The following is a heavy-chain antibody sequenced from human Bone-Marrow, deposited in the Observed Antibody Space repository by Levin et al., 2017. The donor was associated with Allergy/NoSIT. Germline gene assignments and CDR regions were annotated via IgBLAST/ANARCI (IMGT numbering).Heavy chain of an antibody. D-gene: IGHD2-2*02. CDR1: GFTFSSYS. V-gene: IGHV3-48*01. CDR3: VRVGCSSKSCYTGTPFDY. Sequence: GESLKISCAASGFTFSSYSMNWVRQAPGKGLEWVSYISSSSSTLYYVDSVKGRFTISRDNAKNSLYLQMNSLRAEDTAVYYCVRVGCSSKSCYTGTPFDYWGQGTLVTVSS. CDR2: ISSSSSTL. J-gene: IGHJ4*02.